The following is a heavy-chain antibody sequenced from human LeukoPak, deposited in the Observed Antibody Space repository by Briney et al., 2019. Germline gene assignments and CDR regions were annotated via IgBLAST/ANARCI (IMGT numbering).Heavy chain of an antibody. Sequence: GGSLRLSCAASGFTFSDYYMTWVRQAPGKGLEWVSSISGSGGSTYYADSVKGRFTISRDNSKNTLYLQMNSLRAEDTAVYYCAKPTYSNYFDYWGQGTLVTVSS. CDR2: ISGSGGST. J-gene: IGHJ4*02. V-gene: IGHV3-23*01. D-gene: IGHD4-11*01. CDR1: GFTFSDYY. CDR3: AKPTYSNYFDY.